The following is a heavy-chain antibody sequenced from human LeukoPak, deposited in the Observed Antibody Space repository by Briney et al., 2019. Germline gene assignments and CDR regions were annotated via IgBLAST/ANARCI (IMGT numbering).Heavy chain of an antibody. CDR1: GGSISSSSYY. CDR2: IYYSGST. Sequence: SETLSLTCTVSGGSISSSSYYWGWIRQPPGKGLEWIGSIYYSGSTYYNTSLKSRVTISVDTSKNQFSLKLSSVTAADTAVYYCARARRTITYYYDSSGYYFDYWGQGTLVTVSS. J-gene: IGHJ4*02. D-gene: IGHD3-22*01. CDR3: ARARRTITYYYDSSGYYFDY. V-gene: IGHV4-39*07.